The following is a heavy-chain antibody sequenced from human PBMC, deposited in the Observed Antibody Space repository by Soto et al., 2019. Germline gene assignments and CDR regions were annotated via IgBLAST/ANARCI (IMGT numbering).Heavy chain of an antibody. CDR2: IIPIFGTA. CDR1: GGTFSSYA. CDR3: ARERLYGSGSIYYFDY. D-gene: IGHD1-26*01. Sequence: VASVKVSCKASGGTFSSYAISWVRQAPGQGLEWMGGIIPIFGTANYAQKFQGRVTITADKSTSTAYMELSSLRSEDTAVYYCARERLYGSGSIYYFDYWGQGTLVTVSS. V-gene: IGHV1-69*06. J-gene: IGHJ4*02.